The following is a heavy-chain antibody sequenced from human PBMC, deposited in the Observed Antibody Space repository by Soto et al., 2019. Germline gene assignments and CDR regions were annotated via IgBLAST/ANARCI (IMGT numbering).Heavy chain of an antibody. CDR2: IYSGGST. CDR1: GCTVGNNY. V-gene: IGHV3-66*01. J-gene: IGHJ6*02. D-gene: IGHD6-13*01. CDR3: ARDPPGIAAAGGG. Sequence: EVQLVESGGGLVQPGGTLRLSCAASGCTVGNNYMNWFRQAPGKGLECVSLIYSGGSTNYADSVKGRFTISRDTSKNTLYLQMNSLRAEDTAVYYCARDPPGIAAAGGGWGQGTTVTVSS.